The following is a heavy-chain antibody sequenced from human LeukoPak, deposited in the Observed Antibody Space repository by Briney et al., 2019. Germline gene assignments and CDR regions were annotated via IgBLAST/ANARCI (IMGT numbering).Heavy chain of an antibody. CDR2: IYYSGST. CDR3: ARGDYYYYYYMDV. CDR1: GGSTSSHY. Sequence: SETLSLTCTVSGGSTSSHYWSWIRQPPGKGLEWIGYIYYSGSTNYNPSLKSRVTISVDTSKNQFSLKLSSVTAADTAVYYCARGDYYYYYYMDVWGKGTTVTVSS. J-gene: IGHJ6*03. V-gene: IGHV4-59*11.